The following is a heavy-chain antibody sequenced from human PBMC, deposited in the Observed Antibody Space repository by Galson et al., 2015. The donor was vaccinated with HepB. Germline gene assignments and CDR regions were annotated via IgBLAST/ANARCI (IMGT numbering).Heavy chain of an antibody. D-gene: IGHD6-13*01. CDR3: ARGGYASTWYPIWLDP. Sequence: SETLSLTCTVSGGSISSYYWSWIRQPPGKGLEWLGYVYYSGSTNYNPSLKSRVTISVDTPKNQFSLKLSAVTAADTAVYYCARGGYASTWYPIWLDPWGQGTLVTVSS. J-gene: IGHJ5*02. CDR2: VYYSGST. CDR1: GGSISSYY. V-gene: IGHV4-59*08.